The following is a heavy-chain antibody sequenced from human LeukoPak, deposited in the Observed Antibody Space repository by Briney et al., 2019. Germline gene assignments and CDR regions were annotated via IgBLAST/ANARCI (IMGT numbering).Heavy chain of an antibody. D-gene: IGHD3-22*01. CDR3: AKGYYYDTSGFDPYFGN. Sequence: GGSLRPSCAASGFTFSRFAMSWVRQAPGKGLEWVSGISGSGDSTYYADSVKGRFTVSRDNSKNTLYLQLNSLRAEDTAIYYCAKGYYYDTSGFDPYFGNWGQGALVTVSS. CDR1: GFTFSRFA. J-gene: IGHJ4*02. V-gene: IGHV3-23*01. CDR2: ISGSGDST.